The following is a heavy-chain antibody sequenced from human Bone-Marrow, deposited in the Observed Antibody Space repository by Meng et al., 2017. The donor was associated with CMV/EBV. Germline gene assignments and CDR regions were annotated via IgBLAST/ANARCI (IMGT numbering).Heavy chain of an antibody. D-gene: IGHD2/OR15-2a*01. CDR1: GGSISSYY. CDR2: VYYSGRS. CDR3: VSGLGY. Sequence: GSLRLSCTVSGGSISSYYWSWIRQPPGKGLEWIGSVYYSGRSNYASSLKSRVTISVDTSKNQFSLKLTSVTAADSAVYYCVSGLGYWGQGTLVTVSS. V-gene: IGHV4-59*12. J-gene: IGHJ4*02.